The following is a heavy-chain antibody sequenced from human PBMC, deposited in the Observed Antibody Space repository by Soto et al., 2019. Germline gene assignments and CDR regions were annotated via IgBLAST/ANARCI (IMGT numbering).Heavy chain of an antibody. CDR1: GFTFSSFP. J-gene: IGHJ4*02. V-gene: IGHV3-30-3*01. D-gene: IGHD6-19*01. Sequence: PGGSLRLSCAASGFTFSSFPMHWVRQAPGKGLERVALISYDGSNKYYADSVKGRFTISRDNSKNTLYLQMNSLRAEDTALYYCAREGGVSGWYWGGDYWGQGTPVTVSS. CDR2: ISYDGSNK. CDR3: AREGGVSGWYWGGDY.